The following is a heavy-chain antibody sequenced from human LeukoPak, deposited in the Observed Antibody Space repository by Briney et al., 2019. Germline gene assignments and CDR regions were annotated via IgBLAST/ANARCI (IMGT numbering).Heavy chain of an antibody. CDR1: GFTFSNYA. D-gene: IGHD5-18*01. Sequence: GGSLRLSCAASGFTFSNYAMSWVRQAPGKGLEGVSALSDSGRSSYYADSVKGRFTISRDNSKNTLYVQMNSLRAEDTAVYYRAKRGRTGYAGAFDIWGQGTMVTVSS. CDR3: AKRGRTGYAGAFDI. J-gene: IGHJ3*02. CDR2: LSDSGRSS. V-gene: IGHV3-23*01.